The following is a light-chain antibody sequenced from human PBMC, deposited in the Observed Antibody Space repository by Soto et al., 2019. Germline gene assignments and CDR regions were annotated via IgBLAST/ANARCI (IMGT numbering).Light chain of an antibody. CDR2: AAS. V-gene: IGKV1-39*01. CDR3: QQSYSTPYT. CDR1: QSISSY. Sequence: DIQMTQSPSSLSASVGDRVTVTCRASQSISSYLNWWQQRPGKAPTLLIYAASSLHSGVPSRFSGSGSGTDFTLTISRLQPEDFATYSCQQSYSTPYTFGQGTKLEI. J-gene: IGKJ2*01.